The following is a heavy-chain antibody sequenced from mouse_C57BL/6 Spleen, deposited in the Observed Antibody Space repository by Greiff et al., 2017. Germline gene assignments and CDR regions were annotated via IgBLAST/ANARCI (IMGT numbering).Heavy chain of an antibody. J-gene: IGHJ2*01. CDR2: IDPETGGT. CDR1: GYTFTDYE. CDR3: TRQAIYYDYGY. V-gene: IGHV1-15*01. D-gene: IGHD2-4*01. Sequence: QVQLQQSGAELVRPGASVTLSCKASGYTFTDYEMHWVKQTPVHGLEWIGAIDPETGGTAYNQKFKGKAILTADKSSSTAYMQLRSLTSEDSAVYYCTRQAIYYDYGYWGQGTTLTVSS.